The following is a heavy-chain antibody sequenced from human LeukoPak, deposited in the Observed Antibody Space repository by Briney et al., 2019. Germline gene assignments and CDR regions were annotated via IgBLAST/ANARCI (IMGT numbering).Heavy chain of an antibody. V-gene: IGHV3-48*04. D-gene: IGHD5-18*01. CDR2: IISSSGSSM. J-gene: IGHJ6*02. CDR1: GFTFSSYS. CDR3: ARDLGGGGYTSMVRGYYYGMDV. Sequence: GGSLRLSCVASGFTFSSYSMNWVRQAPGKGLEWVSNIISSSGSSMYYADSVRGRFTISRDNAKNSLYLQMNSLRAEDTAVYYCARDLGGGGYTSMVRGYYYGMDVWGQGTTVTVSS.